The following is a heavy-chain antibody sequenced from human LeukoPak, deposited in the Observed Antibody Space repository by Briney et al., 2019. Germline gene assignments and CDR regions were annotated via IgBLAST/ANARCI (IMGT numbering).Heavy chain of an antibody. CDR3: ARDLRNIVVVTAPLDY. D-gene: IGHD2-21*02. Sequence: ASVKVSCKASGYTFTSYGISWMRQAPGQGLEWMGWISAYNGNTNYAQKLQGRVTMTTDTSTSTAYMELRSLRSDDTAVYYCARDLRNIVVVTAPLDYWGQGTLVTVSS. V-gene: IGHV1-18*01. J-gene: IGHJ4*02. CDR2: ISAYNGNT. CDR1: GYTFTSYG.